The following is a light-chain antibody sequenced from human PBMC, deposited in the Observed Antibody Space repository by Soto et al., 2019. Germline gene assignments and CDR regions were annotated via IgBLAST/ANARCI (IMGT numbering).Light chain of an antibody. Sequence: QSVLTQPPSVSAAPGQKVTISCSGSSSNIGNNLVSWYQQLPGTVPKLLIYDNNKRPSGISDRFSGYKSGTSATLGITGLQNGDEADYYCGAWDSRLSAYAFGTGTKVTV. V-gene: IGLV1-51*01. CDR2: DNN. J-gene: IGLJ1*01. CDR3: GAWDSRLSAYA. CDR1: SSNIGNNL.